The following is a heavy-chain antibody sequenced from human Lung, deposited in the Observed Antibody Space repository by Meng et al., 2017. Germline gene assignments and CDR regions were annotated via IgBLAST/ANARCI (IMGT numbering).Heavy chain of an antibody. Sequence: QVQLQESGAGLVKPTGNLSLPCSVSLGSITSSNWWSWVRQPPGKGLEWIGEISQSGRTNYDPSLRGRVTISVESNTQFSLKLSSVTAADTAVYYCASHVTMAGQRGFDYRGQGTLVTVSS. D-gene: IGHD6-19*01. CDR2: ISQSGRT. V-gene: IGHV4-4*02. J-gene: IGHJ4*02. CDR3: ASHVTMAGQRGFDY. CDR1: LGSITSSNW.